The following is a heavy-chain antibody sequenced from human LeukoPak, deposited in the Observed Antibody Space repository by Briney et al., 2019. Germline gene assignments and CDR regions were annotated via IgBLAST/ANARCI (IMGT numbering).Heavy chain of an antibody. J-gene: IGHJ4*02. CDR2: ISSSSSYI. CDR3: ASRCSSTSCYVNGTTYHDY. D-gene: IGHD2-2*01. Sequence: GGSLRLSCAASGFTFSSYSMNWVRQAPGKGLEWVSSISSSSSYIYYADSVKGRFTISRDNAKNSLYLQMNSLRAEDTAVYYCASRCSSTSCYVNGTTYHDYWGQGTLVTVSS. V-gene: IGHV3-21*01. CDR1: GFTFSSYS.